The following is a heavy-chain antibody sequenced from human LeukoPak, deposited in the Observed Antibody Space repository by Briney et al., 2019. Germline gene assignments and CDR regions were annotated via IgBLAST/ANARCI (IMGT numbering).Heavy chain of an antibody. CDR2: ISSSGSTI. D-gene: IGHD1-26*01. V-gene: IGHV3-48*04. Sequence: GGSLRLSCVASGFTYSHYGMNWVRQAPGKGLEWVSYISSSGSTIYYADSVKGRFTISRDNAKNSLYLQMNSLRAEDTAVYYCARVISGSYDRWDYWGQGTLVTVSS. CDR1: GFTYSHYG. J-gene: IGHJ4*02. CDR3: ARVISGSYDRWDY.